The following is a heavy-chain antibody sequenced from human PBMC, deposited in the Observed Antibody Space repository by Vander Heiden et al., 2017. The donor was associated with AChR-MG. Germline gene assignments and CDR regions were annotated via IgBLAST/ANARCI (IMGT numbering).Heavy chain of an antibody. CDR3: ASRREAIDAFDI. J-gene: IGHJ3*02. CDR1: GFPFSSYW. CDR2: IKQDGSEK. Sequence: EVQLVESGGGLVQPGGSLRLSCAASGFPFSSYWRGGVRQAPGKGLEWVANIKQDGSEKYYVDSVKGRFTISRDNAKNSLYLQMNSLRAEDTAVYYCASRREAIDAFDIWGQGTMVTVSS. V-gene: IGHV3-7*01.